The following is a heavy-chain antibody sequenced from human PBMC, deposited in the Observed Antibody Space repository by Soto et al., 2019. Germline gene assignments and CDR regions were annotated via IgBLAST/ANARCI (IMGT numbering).Heavy chain of an antibody. CDR2: IFDSGTA. V-gene: IGHV4-61*08. J-gene: IGHJ4*02. CDR1: GDSVSSGGHY. D-gene: IGHD2-2*01. Sequence: QVQLQESGPGLVKPSETLSLTCTVSGDSVSSGGHYWSWIRQPPGKGLEWIGYIFDSGTANYNPSLKSRVTISVDTSKNQFSLKLTSVTAADTAVYYCADGTSASAYIDYWGQGTLVTVSS. CDR3: ADGTSASAYIDY.